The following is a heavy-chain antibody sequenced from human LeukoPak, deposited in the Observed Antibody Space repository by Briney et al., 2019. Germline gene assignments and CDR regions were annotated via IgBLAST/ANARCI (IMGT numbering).Heavy chain of an antibody. J-gene: IGHJ4*02. D-gene: IGHD3-10*01. Sequence: SETLSLTCTVSGGSISSYYWSWIRQPPGKGLEWIGYIYYSGSTNYNPSLKSRVTISVDTSKNQFSLKLSSVTAADTAVYYCARGRGITMVRGVTRMGDHPTHFDYWGQGTLVTVSS. V-gene: IGHV4-59*12. CDR3: ARGRGITMVRGVTRMGDHPTHFDY. CDR2: IYYSGST. CDR1: GGSISSYY.